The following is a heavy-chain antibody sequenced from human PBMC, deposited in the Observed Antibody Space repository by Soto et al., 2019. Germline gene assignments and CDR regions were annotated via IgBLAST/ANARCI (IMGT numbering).Heavy chain of an antibody. Sequence: QVQLVQSGAEVKKPGASVKVSCKASGYTFTSYDINWVRQATGQGLEWMGWMNPNSGNTAYAQKLQGRGTMTRNTSTSTGYVELSSLRSEDTAVYYCAREVAGTFVPWGQGTLVTVSS. CDR1: GYTFTSYD. J-gene: IGHJ5*02. V-gene: IGHV1-8*01. D-gene: IGHD3-16*01. CDR3: AREVAGTFVP. CDR2: MNPNSGNT.